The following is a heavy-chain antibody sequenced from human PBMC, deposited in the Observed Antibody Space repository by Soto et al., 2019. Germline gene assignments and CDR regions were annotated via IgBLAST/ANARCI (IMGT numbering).Heavy chain of an antibody. J-gene: IGHJ4*02. CDR2: IYYSGST. CDR1: GGSISSGGYY. D-gene: IGHD2-2*01. V-gene: IGHV4-31*03. Sequence: QVQLQESGPGLVKPSQTLSLTCTVSGGSISSGGYYWSWIRQHPGKGLEWIGYIYYSGSTYYNPSHKSRVTISVDTSKNQFSLKLSSVTAADTAVYYCARDNEVVPAASGFDYWGQGTLVTVSS. CDR3: ARDNEVVPAASGFDY.